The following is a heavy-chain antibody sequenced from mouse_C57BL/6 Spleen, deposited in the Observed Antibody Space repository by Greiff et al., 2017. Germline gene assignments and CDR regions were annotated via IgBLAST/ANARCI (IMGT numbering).Heavy chain of an antibody. CDR3: ARDSSGPAWFAY. CDR1: GYTFTDYN. V-gene: IGHV1-22*01. J-gene: IGHJ3*01. CDR2: INPNNGGT. Sequence: VQLQQSGPELVKPGASVKMSCKASGYTFTDYNMHWVKQSHGKSLEWIGYINPNNGGTSYNQKFKGKATLTVNKSSSTAYMELRSLTSEDSAVYYCARDSSGPAWFAYWGQGTLFTVSA. D-gene: IGHD3-2*02.